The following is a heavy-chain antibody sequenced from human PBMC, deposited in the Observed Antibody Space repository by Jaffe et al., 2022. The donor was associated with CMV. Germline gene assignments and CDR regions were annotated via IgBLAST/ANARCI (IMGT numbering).Heavy chain of an antibody. Sequence: QVTLRESGPALVKPTQTLTLTCTFSGFSLSTSGMCVSWIRQPPGKALEWLARIDWDDDKYYSTSLKTRLTISKDTSKNQVVLTMTNMDPVDTATYYCARIRSDYGDYRFDYWGQGTLVTVSS. V-gene: IGHV2-70*15. CDR3: ARIRSDYGDYRFDY. CDR1: GFSLSTSGMC. CDR2: IDWDDDK. J-gene: IGHJ4*02. D-gene: IGHD4-17*01.